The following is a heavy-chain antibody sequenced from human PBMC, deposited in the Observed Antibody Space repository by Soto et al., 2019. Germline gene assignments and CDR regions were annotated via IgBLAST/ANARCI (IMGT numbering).Heavy chain of an antibody. D-gene: IGHD6-13*01. CDR3: ARDRGSSSWYGGGHYYYGMDV. CDR1: GFTFSSYA. J-gene: IGHJ6*02. Sequence: GGSLRLSCAASGFTFSSYAMHWVRQAPGKGLEWVAVISYDGSNKYYADSVKGRFTISRDNSKNQFSLQLNSVTPEDTAVYYCARDRGSSSWYGGGHYYYGMDVWGQGTTVTSP. V-gene: IGHV3-30-3*01. CDR2: ISYDGSNK.